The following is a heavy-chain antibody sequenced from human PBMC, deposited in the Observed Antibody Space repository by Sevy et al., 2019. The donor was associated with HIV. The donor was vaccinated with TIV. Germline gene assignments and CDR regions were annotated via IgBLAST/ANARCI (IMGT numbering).Heavy chain of an antibody. V-gene: IGHV3-15*07. CDR2: IKSKYDGGTT. J-gene: IGHJ4*02. D-gene: IGHD3-16*01. CDR1: GFIFSNAW. CDR3: ATGAYYFDY. Sequence: GGSLRLSCTTSGFIFSNAWMNWVRQAPGKGLEWVGRIKSKYDGGTTDYAAPVKGRCTVSRDDSKNTVYLQMNSLKAEDTAIYYCATGAYYFDYWGQGTLVTVS.